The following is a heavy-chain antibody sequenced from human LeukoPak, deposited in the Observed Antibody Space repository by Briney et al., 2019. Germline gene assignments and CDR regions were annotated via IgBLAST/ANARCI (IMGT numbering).Heavy chain of an antibody. D-gene: IGHD3-10*01. CDR2: ISYDGSNK. V-gene: IGHV3-30*18. CDR1: GFTFSSYG. Sequence: PGGSLRLSCAASGFTFSSYGMHWVRQAPGKGLEWVAVISYDGSNKYYADSVKGQFTISRDNSKNTLYLQMNSLRAEDTAVYYCAKDFVGVIPDAFDIWGQGTMVTVSS. CDR3: AKDFVGVIPDAFDI. J-gene: IGHJ3*02.